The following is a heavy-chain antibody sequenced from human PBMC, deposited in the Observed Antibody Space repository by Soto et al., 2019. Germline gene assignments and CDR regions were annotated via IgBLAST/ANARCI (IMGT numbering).Heavy chain of an antibody. J-gene: IGHJ4*02. CDR3: ARSPYSSGYYYAIDY. D-gene: IGHD3-22*01. Sequence: SVKVSCKASGYTLIMYYIHWMRQAPGQGLEWMGKINPSGGSTTNAQKFQGRVTMTRDTSTSTVYMDLSSLRSEDTAVYYCARSPYSSGYYYAIDYWGQGTQVTVSS. CDR1: GYTLIMYY. V-gene: IGHV1-46*01. CDR2: INPSGGST.